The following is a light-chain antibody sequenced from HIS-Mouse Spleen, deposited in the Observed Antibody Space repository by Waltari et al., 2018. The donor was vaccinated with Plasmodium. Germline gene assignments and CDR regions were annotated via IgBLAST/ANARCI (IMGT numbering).Light chain of an antibody. CDR3: QQYNSYWT. CDR1: QSISSW. V-gene: IGKV1-5*03. Sequence: DIQMTQSPSTLSASVGDRVPITCRASQSISSWLAWYQQKPGKAPKLLIYKASSLESGVPSRFSGSGSGTEFTLTISSLQPGDFATYYCQQYNSYWTFGQGTKVEIK. J-gene: IGKJ1*01. CDR2: KAS.